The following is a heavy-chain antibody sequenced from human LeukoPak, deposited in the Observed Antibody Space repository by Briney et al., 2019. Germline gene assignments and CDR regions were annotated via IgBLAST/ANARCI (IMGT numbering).Heavy chain of an antibody. V-gene: IGHV1-2*06. Sequence: ASVKVSCKASGYTFTGYYMHWVRQAPGQGLEWMGRINPNSGGTNYAQKFQGRVTMTRDTSISTAYMELSSLRSEDTAVYYCAREKPPFIVAAPIVPYSPYWFDPWGQGTLVTVSS. D-gene: IGHD6-13*01. J-gene: IGHJ5*02. CDR2: INPNSGGT. CDR3: AREKPPFIVAAPIVPYSPYWFDP. CDR1: GYTFTGYY.